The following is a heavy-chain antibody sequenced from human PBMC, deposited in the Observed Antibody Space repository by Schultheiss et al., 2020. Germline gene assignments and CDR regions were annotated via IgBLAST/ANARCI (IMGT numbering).Heavy chain of an antibody. CDR2: MNPNSGNT. D-gene: IGHD1-26*01. CDR3: ARALGATPAGGLLGMDV. V-gene: IGHV1-8*01. J-gene: IGHJ6*02. CDR1: GYTFTSYD. Sequence: ASVKVSCKASGYTFTSYDINWVRQATGQGLEWMGWMNPNSGNTGYAQKFQGWVTMTRDTSISTAYMELSRLRSDDTAVYYCARALGATPAGGLLGMDVWGQGTTVTVSS.